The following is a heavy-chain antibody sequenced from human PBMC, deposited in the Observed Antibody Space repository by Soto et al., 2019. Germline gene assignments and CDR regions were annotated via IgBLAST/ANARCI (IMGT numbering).Heavy chain of an antibody. V-gene: IGHV3-23*01. CDR2: ISGSDGKT. CDR1: GFSFGSYA. Sequence: VGSLRLSCAASGFSFGSYALSWVRQAPGKGLEWVSTISGSDGKTFYADSVKGRFSISRDTSQSTLYLQMNSLRAEDTALYYCAKSLGFTIKAPLDYWGQGTLLTVSS. D-gene: IGHD3-9*01. CDR3: AKSLGFTIKAPLDY. J-gene: IGHJ4*02.